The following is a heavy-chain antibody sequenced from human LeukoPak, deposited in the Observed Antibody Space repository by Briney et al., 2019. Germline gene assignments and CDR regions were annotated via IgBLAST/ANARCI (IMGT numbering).Heavy chain of an antibody. CDR1: GYTFTSYG. J-gene: IGHJ4*02. D-gene: IGHD6-6*01. V-gene: IGHV1-18*01. CDR2: ISAYNGNT. Sequence: PWASVKVSCKASGYTFTSYGISWVRQAPGQGLEWMGWISAYNGNTNYAQKLQGRVTMTTDTSTSTAYMELRSLRSDDTAVYYCARGSLGIAARLALDYWGQGTLVTVSS. CDR3: ARGSLGIAARLALDY.